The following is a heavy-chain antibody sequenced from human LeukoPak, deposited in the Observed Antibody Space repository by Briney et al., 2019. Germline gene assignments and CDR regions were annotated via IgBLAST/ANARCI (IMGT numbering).Heavy chain of an antibody. CDR1: GDTFSRYA. Sequence: VASVKVSCKVSGDTFSRYAFSWVRQAPGQGLEWMGGIIAMFETADYAQKFQGRVTISADESTSTAYMELSSLRPEDTAVYYCARGPIVVVIPYYFDFWGQGTLVTVSS. J-gene: IGHJ4*02. D-gene: IGHD3-22*01. CDR2: IIAMFETA. CDR3: ARGPIVVVIPYYFDF. V-gene: IGHV1-69*13.